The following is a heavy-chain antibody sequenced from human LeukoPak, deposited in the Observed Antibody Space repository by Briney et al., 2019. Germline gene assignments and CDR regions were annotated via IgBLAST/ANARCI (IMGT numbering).Heavy chain of an antibody. D-gene: IGHD1-26*01. V-gene: IGHV1-69*06. CDR1: GGTFSSYA. Sequence: SVKVSCKASGGTFSSYAISWVRQAPGQGLEWMGGIIPIFGTANYAQKFQGRVTITADKSTSTAYMELSSLRSEDTAVYYCAREVGATDEDWFDPWGQGTLVTVSS. CDR2: IIPIFGTA. J-gene: IGHJ5*02. CDR3: AREVGATDEDWFDP.